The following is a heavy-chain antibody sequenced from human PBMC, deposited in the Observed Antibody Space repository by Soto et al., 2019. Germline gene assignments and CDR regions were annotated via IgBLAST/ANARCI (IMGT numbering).Heavy chain of an antibody. J-gene: IGHJ4*02. Sequence: EMQLLESGGGLVQPGGSLRLSCAASGFTFSIFAMSWVRQAPGKGMDWVSAISGSGGSTYSADSVKGRFTISRDNSKNTLYLQMSSLRAEDTDVYYCARGFSAGKGSPPDCWGQGSLVTVSS. CDR3: ARGFSAGKGSPPDC. D-gene: IGHD6-13*01. CDR1: GFTFSIFA. CDR2: ISGSGGST. V-gene: IGHV3-23*01.